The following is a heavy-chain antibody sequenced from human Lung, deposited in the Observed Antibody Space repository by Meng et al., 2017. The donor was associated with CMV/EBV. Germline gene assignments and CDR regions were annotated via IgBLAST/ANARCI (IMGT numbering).Heavy chain of an antibody. CDR1: GFTFSSYG. CDR3: EKKGGSGYVSY. V-gene: IGHV3-30*02. CDR2: IRYEGSNK. Sequence: GGSXRLXCAASGFTFSSYGVHWVRQAPGKGLEWVAFIRYEGSNKYYADSVKGRFTISRDNSKNTLYLQMNSLRAEDTAVYYCEKKGGSGYVSYWGQGTRVTVSS. J-gene: IGHJ4*02. D-gene: IGHD5-12*01.